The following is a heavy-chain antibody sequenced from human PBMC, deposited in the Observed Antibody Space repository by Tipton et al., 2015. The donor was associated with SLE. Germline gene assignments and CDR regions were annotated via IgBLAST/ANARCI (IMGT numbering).Heavy chain of an antibody. J-gene: IGHJ4*02. V-gene: IGHV1-18*01. CDR3: ARDESGFKDFFDY. D-gene: IGHD5-12*01. Sequence: QLVQSGVEVKKPGASVRVSCKASGYTFTTYGISWVRQAPGQGLEWMGWISTYNGNTNYAQKLQGRVTMTSDTSTSTAYMELRSLRSDDTAIYYCARDESGFKDFFDYWGQRTLVTVSS. CDR1: GYTFTTYG. CDR2: ISTYNGNT.